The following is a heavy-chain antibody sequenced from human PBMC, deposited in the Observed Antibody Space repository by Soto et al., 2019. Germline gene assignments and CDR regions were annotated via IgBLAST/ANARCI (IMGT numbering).Heavy chain of an antibody. CDR1: GGTFSSYA. CDR3: ARGRLSPKKYYYDSSRTDAFDI. V-gene: IGHV1-69*01. J-gene: IGHJ3*02. Sequence: QVQLVQSGAEVKKPGSSVKVSCKASGGTFSSYAISWVRQAPGQGLEWMGGIIPIFGTANYAQKFQGRVTITADESTSTAYMELSSLRSEDTAVYYCARGRLSPKKYYYDSSRTDAFDIWGQGTMVTVSS. D-gene: IGHD3-22*01. CDR2: IIPIFGTA.